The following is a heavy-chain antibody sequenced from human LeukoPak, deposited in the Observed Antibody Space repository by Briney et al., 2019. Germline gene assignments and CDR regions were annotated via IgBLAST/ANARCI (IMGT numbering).Heavy chain of an antibody. CDR1: GVYIYSSRYC. D-gene: IGHD6-19*01. CDR3: AGRLVAGTLYMDV. V-gene: IGHV4-39*01. J-gene: IGHJ6*03. CDR2: TYYIGSP. Sequence: PSETPSLTWTVSGVYIYSSRYCWGSIRQPPRTGLEWIGRTYYIGSPYYNPSLKRRVTISVDTSKNQFPLKLRSVTAADRPVYQCAGRLVAGTLYMDVWGKGTTVAVSS.